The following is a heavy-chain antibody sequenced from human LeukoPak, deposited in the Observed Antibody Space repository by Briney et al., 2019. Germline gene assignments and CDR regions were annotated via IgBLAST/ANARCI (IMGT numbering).Heavy chain of an antibody. CDR1: GFTFSSYE. CDR2: ISSSGSTI. Sequence: AGGSLRLSCAASGFTFSSYEMHWVRQAPGKGLEWVSYISSSGSTIYYADSVKGRFTISRDNAKNSLYLQMNSLRAEDTALYYCARDNTLVRGAKYGPNWFDPWGQGTLVTVSS. V-gene: IGHV3-48*03. CDR3: ARDNTLVRGAKYGPNWFDP. D-gene: IGHD3-10*01. J-gene: IGHJ5*02.